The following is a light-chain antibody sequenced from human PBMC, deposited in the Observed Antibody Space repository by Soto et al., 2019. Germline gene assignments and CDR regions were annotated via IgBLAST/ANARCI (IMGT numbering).Light chain of an antibody. V-gene: IGKV3-20*01. Sequence: EFVLTQSPGKLSLSPGERATLSCRASRSISSSFLAWYQQKPGQAPRLLIYGASSRGTGIPDRFSGSGSGTDFTLTISRLEPEDFAVYYCQQYGSSPPLTFGGGTKVEIK. CDR2: GAS. CDR1: RSISSSF. J-gene: IGKJ4*01. CDR3: QQYGSSPPLT.